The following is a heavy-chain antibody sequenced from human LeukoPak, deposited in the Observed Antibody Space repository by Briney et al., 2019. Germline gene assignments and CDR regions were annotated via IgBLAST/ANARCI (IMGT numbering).Heavy chain of an antibody. Sequence: PGGSLRLSCAASGFTFSSYAMSWVRQAPGKGLEWVSAISGSGGSTYYADSVKGRFTISRDNSKDTLYLQMNSLRAEDTAVYYCARDRTMVVAANYYYYGMDVWGQGTTVTVSS. CDR2: ISGSGGST. V-gene: IGHV3-23*01. CDR3: ARDRTMVVAANYYYYGMDV. J-gene: IGHJ6*02. D-gene: IGHD2-15*01. CDR1: GFTFSSYA.